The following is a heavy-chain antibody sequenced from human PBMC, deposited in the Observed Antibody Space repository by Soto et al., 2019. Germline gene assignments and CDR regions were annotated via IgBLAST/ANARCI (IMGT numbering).Heavy chain of an antibody. CDR3: AHVAWASSGTRYYFDH. V-gene: IGHV2-5*02. J-gene: IGHJ4*02. CDR2: IYWDDDK. CDR1: GFSFSTSAVG. D-gene: IGHD6-13*01. Sequence: QITLTESGPTLVKPTQTLTLTCTFSGFSFSTSAVGVGWIRQPPGKALEFLALIYWDDDKRYRPSLKSKISIIQDASRNQVVLTMTDLDDDDSATHYCAHVAWASSGTRYYFDHWGQGTLVTVSS.